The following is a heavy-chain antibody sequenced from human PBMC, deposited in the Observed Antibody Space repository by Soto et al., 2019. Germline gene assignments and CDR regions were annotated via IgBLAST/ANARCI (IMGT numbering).Heavy chain of an antibody. V-gene: IGHV3-23*01. Sequence: EAQLLESGGGLVQPGGSLRLSCAASGVTFSSYAMSWVRQVPGKGLEWVSSISSSGGSTYYAASVKGRFTISRDNSKNTLYFQMNSLRAEDTAMYYCAKRDAYNASYYYYGLDVWGQGTTVTVSS. D-gene: IGHD1-20*01. CDR1: GVTFSSYA. CDR2: ISSSGGST. CDR3: AKRDAYNASYYYYGLDV. J-gene: IGHJ6*02.